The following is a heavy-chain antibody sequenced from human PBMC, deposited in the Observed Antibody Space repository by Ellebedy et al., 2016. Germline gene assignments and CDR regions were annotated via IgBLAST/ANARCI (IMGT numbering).Heavy chain of an antibody. Sequence: GEPLKISCEASGFTFSSHAMSWVRQAPGKGPEWVSAVVGSGERTFYADSVKGRFTISRDNSKNRLYLQMNNLQVEDTATYYCANVGGSGIYYNGYWGQGTLVTVSS. CDR1: GFTFSSHA. D-gene: IGHD3-10*01. V-gene: IGHV3-23*01. J-gene: IGHJ4*02. CDR3: ANVGGSGIYYNGY. CDR2: VVGSGERT.